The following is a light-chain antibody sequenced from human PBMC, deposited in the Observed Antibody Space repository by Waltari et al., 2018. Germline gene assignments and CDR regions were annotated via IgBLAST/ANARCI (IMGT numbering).Light chain of an antibody. CDR3: QQATSLPLT. CDR2: GAS. CDR1: QAISGW. J-gene: IGKJ4*01. Sequence: DIQMTQSPSSVSASVGDRVTITCRASQAISGWLACYQQKPGRAPKLLIYGASSLQSGVPSRFSGSGSGTDFTLTISSLQPEDFATYYCQQATSLPLTFGGGTKVEIK. V-gene: IGKV1-12*01.